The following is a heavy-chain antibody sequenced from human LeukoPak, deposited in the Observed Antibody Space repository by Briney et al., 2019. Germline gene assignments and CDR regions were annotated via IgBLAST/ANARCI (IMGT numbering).Heavy chain of an antibody. CDR3: ARDRPIYSSGWYLEH. CDR1: GYTFTGYY. CDR2: INPNSGGT. V-gene: IGHV1-2*04. D-gene: IGHD6-19*01. Sequence: GASVKVSCKASGYTFTGYYMHWVRQAPGQGLEWMGWINPNSGGTNYAQKFQGWVTMTRDTSISTAYMELSRLRSDDTAVYYCARDRPIYSSGWYLEHWGLGTLVTVSS. J-gene: IGHJ4*02.